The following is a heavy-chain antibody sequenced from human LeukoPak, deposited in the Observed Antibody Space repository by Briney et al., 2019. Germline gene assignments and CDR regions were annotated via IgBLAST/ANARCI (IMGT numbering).Heavy chain of an antibody. V-gene: IGHV3-15*01. CDR1: GFTFSTAW. J-gene: IGHJ4*02. D-gene: IGHD3-16*02. CDR3: ATANTYYDYVWGSARYIY. Sequence: PGGSLRLSCAGSGFTFSTAWLTWVRQTPGKGLEWVGHIKSRNDGGTTDYAAPVTGRFTISRDDSKNTVYPQMNSLKTEDTAVYYCATANTYYDYVWGSARYIYWGQGTLVTVSS. CDR2: IKSRNDGGTT.